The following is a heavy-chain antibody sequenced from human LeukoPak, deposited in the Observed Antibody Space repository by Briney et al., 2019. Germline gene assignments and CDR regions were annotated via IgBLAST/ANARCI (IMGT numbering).Heavy chain of an antibody. V-gene: IGHV5-10-1*01. CDR3: ARHRGANRRYWSFDL. J-gene: IGHJ2*01. D-gene: IGHD1-26*01. CDR1: GYSFTSYW. CDR2: IDPSDSYT. Sequence: GESLKISCKGSGYSFTSYWISWVRQMPGKGLEWMGRIDPSDSYTNYSPYFQGHVTISADKSITTAYLQWSSLKASDTAMYYCARHRGANRRYWSFDLWGGGTLVTVSS.